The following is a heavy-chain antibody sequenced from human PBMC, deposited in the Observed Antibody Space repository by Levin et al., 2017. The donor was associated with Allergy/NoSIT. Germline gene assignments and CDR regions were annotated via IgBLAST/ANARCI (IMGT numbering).Heavy chain of an antibody. D-gene: IGHD3/OR15-3a*01. CDR3: ALDGGDY. V-gene: IGHV3-23*01. CDR2: ITASSSST. Sequence: GESLKISCAASGFTFSRYAMMWVRQAPGKGLEWVSSITASSSSTFYADSVSGRFTVSRDNSKNTLSLQMNSLKAEDTALYYCALDGGDYWGQGTLVTVSS. CDR1: GFTFSRYA. J-gene: IGHJ4*02.